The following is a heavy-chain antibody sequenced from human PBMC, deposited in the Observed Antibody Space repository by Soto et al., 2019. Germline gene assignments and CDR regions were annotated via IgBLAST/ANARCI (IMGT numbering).Heavy chain of an antibody. D-gene: IGHD6-6*01. J-gene: IGHJ6*02. CDR3: ARTRSFTLGFYHDGMAV. V-gene: IGHV5-51*01. CDR1: WYSFASYW. CDR2: IYPGDSDT. Sequence: GESLKISCQVSWYSFASYWIGWVRQRPGKDLEWMGIIYPGDSDTRYSPSFQGQVTISADKSLRTAYLQWTSLKASDTALYYCARTRSFTLGFYHDGMAVWGQRNTVTSP.